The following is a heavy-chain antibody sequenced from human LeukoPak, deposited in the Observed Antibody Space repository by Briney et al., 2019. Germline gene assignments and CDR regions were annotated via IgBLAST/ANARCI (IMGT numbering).Heavy chain of an antibody. CDR2: IYYSGST. D-gene: IGHD3-16*01. Sequence: PQTLSLTCTVSGGSISSGGYYWSWIRQHPGKGLEWIGYIYYSGSTYYNPSLKSRVTISVDTSKNQFSLKLSSVTAADTAVYYCARVTDPWGYYYYGMDVWGQGTTVTVSS. V-gene: IGHV4-31*03. J-gene: IGHJ6*02. CDR3: ARVTDPWGYYYYGMDV. CDR1: GGSISSGGYY.